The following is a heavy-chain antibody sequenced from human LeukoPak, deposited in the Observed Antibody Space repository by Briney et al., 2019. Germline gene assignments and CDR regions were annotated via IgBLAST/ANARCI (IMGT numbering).Heavy chain of an antibody. D-gene: IGHD6-13*01. V-gene: IGHV3-21*04. Sequence: GGSLRLSCAASGFTFSSYSMNWVRQAPGKGLEWVSSISSSSSYIYYADSVKGRFTISRDNAKNSLYLQMNSLRAEDTALYYCATEGIAAAGTLFDYWGQGTLVTVSS. CDR1: GFTFSSYS. J-gene: IGHJ4*02. CDR3: ATEGIAAAGTLFDY. CDR2: ISSSSSYI.